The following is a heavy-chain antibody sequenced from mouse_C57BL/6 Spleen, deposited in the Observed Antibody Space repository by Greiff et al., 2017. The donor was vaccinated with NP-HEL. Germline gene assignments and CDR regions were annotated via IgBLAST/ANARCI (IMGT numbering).Heavy chain of an antibody. CDR1: GYTFTSYW. Sequence: VQLQQSGAELVRPGSSVKLSCKASGYTFTSYWMDWVKQRPGQGLEWIGNIYPSDSETHYNQKFKDKATLTVDKSSSTAYMQLSSLTSEDSAVYYCARAYYSGYFDVWGTGTTVTVSS. V-gene: IGHV1-61*01. CDR3: ARAYYSGYFDV. D-gene: IGHD1-1*01. J-gene: IGHJ1*03. CDR2: IYPSDSET.